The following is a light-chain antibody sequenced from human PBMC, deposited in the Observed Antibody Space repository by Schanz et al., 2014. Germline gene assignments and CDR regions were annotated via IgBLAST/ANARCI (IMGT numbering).Light chain of an antibody. CDR3: QQRSSWFS. Sequence: EIVLTQSPGTLSLSPGERATLSCRPSQSFRSSYLAWYQQKPGQAPRLLIYDASNRATGIPARFSGSGSGTDFTLSITSLEPEDFAVYYCQQRSSWFSFGGGTRVEIK. J-gene: IGKJ4*01. CDR2: DAS. CDR1: QSFRSSY. V-gene: IGKV3-11*01.